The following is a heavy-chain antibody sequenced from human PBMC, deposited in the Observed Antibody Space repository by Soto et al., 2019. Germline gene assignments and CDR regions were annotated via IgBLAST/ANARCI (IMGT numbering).Heavy chain of an antibody. Sequence: SETLSLTCTVSGGSIISGDYYWSWIRQPPGKGLEWIGYIYYSGSTYYNPSLKSRLTISVDMSKNQFSLRLSSVTAADTAVYYCAREGGRPDFYYYNGMDVWGQGTTVTVSS. D-gene: IGHD3-16*01. CDR1: GGSIISGDYY. CDR3: AREGGRPDFYYYNGMDV. J-gene: IGHJ6*02. V-gene: IGHV4-30-4*01. CDR2: IYYSGST.